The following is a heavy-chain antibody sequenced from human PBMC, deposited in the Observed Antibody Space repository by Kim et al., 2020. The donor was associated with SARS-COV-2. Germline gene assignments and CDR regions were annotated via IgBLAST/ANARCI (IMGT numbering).Heavy chain of an antibody. CDR2: IVVGSGNT. Sequence: SVKVSCKASGFTFTSSAVQWVRQARGQRLEWIGWIVVGSGNTNYAQKFQERVTITRDMSTSTSYMELSSLRSEDTAVYYCAAAPRITIFGLCMDVWGQGTTVTVSS. CDR1: GFTFTSSA. D-gene: IGHD3-3*01. V-gene: IGHV1-58*01. J-gene: IGHJ6*02. CDR3: AAAPRITIFGLCMDV.